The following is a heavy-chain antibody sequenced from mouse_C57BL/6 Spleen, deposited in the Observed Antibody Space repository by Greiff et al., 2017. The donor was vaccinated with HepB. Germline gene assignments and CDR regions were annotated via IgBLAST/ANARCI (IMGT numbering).Heavy chain of an antibody. V-gene: IGHV1-26*01. CDR3: ARGNYVYYGYFDY. D-gene: IGHD1-1*01. Sequence: EVQLQQSGPELVKPGASVKISCKASGYTFTDYYMNWVKQSHGKSLEWIGDINPNNGGTSYNQKFKGKATLTVDKSSSTAYMELRSLTSEDSAVYYCARGNYVYYGYFDYWGQGTTLTVSS. CDR2: INPNNGGT. CDR1: GYTFTDYY. J-gene: IGHJ2*01.